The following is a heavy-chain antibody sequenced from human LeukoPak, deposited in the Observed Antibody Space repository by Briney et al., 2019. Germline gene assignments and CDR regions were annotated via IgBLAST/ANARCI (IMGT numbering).Heavy chain of an antibody. CDR1: GFTFSSYS. V-gene: IGHV3-21*01. Sequence: GGSPRLSCAASGFTFSSYSMNWVRQAPGKGLEWVSSISSSSSYIYYADSVKGRFTISRDNAKNSLYLQMNSLRAEDTAVYYCARGAPYSSSWYWVDYWGQGTLVTVSS. D-gene: IGHD6-13*01. CDR3: ARGAPYSSSWYWVDY. J-gene: IGHJ4*02. CDR2: ISSSSSYI.